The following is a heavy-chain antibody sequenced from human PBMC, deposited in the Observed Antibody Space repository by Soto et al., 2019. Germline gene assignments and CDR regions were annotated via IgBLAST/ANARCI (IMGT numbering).Heavy chain of an antibody. D-gene: IGHD3-10*01. CDR2: THHSGYI. Sequence: SETLSLTCTVSSAPITKYYWGWVRQAPGRGLEWIGFTHHSGYISYSPSLKSRVTMSVDTSKKQFSLKLSSVIAADTAVYYCVSYDRQSGRYSLDYWGQGILVTVSS. CDR1: SAPITKYY. J-gene: IGHJ4*02. CDR3: VSYDRQSGRYSLDY. V-gene: IGHV4-59*01.